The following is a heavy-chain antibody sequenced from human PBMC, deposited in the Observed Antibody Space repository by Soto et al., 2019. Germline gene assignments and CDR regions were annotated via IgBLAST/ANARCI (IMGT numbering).Heavy chain of an antibody. V-gene: IGHV1-69*01. CDR3: ARGVILVATASTHCFSHMEV. CDR2: IIPIVGTG. J-gene: IGHJ6*02. CDR1: GGTFSNYA. Sequence: QVQLVQSGAEVRKPGSSVTVSCKASGGTFSNYAISWVRQAPGQGLEWMGGIIPIVGTGSDAQKFQGRVTNTADEPTTKTCMGLRSLRFEETAVYYCARGVILVATASTHCFSHMEVWGPWTTVTISS. D-gene: IGHD2-2*01.